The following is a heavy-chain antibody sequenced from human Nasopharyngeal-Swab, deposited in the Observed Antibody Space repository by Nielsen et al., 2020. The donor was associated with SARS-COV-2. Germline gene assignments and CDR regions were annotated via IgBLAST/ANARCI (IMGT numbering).Heavy chain of an antibody. D-gene: IGHD1-26*01. J-gene: IGHJ6*02. Sequence: GESLKISCAASGFTFDDYAMHWVRQAPGKGLEWVSLISGDGGSTYYADSVKGRFTISRDNSKNSLYLQMNSLRTEDTALYYCALMAELSIVGAYYGLAVWGPGPPVTVSS. CDR2: ISGDGGST. CDR3: ALMAELSIVGAYYGLAV. CDR1: GFTFDDYA. V-gene: IGHV3-43*02.